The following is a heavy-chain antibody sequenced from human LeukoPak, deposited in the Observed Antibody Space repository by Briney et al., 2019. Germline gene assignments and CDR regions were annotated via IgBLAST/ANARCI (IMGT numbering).Heavy chain of an antibody. D-gene: IGHD4-11*01. CDR3: VRDYSNFVQGD. Sequence: PSETLSLTCTVSGDSISSSHYYWGWIRQSPGKGLEWIGSIYSGGETHYNPSLNSRVTIFLDTSKDRFSLNLISVTATDTAVYYCVRDYSNFVQGDWGQGTLVTVSS. V-gene: IGHV4-39*02. CDR2: IYSGGET. CDR1: GDSISSSHYY. J-gene: IGHJ4*02.